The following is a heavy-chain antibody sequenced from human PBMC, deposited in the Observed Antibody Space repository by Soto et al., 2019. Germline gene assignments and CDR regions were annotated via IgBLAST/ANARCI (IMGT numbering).Heavy chain of an antibody. J-gene: IGHJ6*02. CDR1: GFTVSSNY. CDR2: INSVGST. V-gene: IGHV3-53*01. CDR3: ARDNCGGAWYTDFLGMDV. Sequence: EVQLVESGGGLIQPGGSLRLSCAASGFTVSSNYMSWVRLAPGKGLEWVAVINSVGSTYYADSVKGRFTISRDNFKNTLYLQMNSLRAEDTAVYYCARDNCGGAWYTDFLGMDVWGPGTTVTVSS. D-gene: IGHD2-21*01.